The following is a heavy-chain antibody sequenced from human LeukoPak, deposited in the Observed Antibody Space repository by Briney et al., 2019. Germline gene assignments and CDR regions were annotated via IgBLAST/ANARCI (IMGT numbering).Heavy chain of an antibody. CDR2: IRYDASSK. CDR3: AKDLGSRSWNGWGFDY. CDR1: GFTFSTFG. V-gene: IGHV3-30*02. J-gene: IGHJ4*02. Sequence: PGGSLRLSCAASGFTFSTFGMHWVRQAPGKGLEWVVFIRYDASSKYYADSVKGRFTISRDNSKNTLSLQMNSLRVEDTAVYYCAKDLGSRSWNGWGFDYWGQGTLVTVSS. D-gene: IGHD3-16*01.